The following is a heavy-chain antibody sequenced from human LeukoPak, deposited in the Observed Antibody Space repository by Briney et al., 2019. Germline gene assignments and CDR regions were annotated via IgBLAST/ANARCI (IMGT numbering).Heavy chain of an antibody. Sequence: SETLSLSCTVSGVSISSYYWSWIRQPPGKGLEWIGCIYYSGSTNYNPSLKSRVTISVGTSKNQFSLKLSSVTAADTAVYYCARHRSRCWRFDYWGPGTLCTVSS. CDR1: GVSISSYY. J-gene: IGHJ4*02. V-gene: IGHV4-59*01. CDR2: IYYSGST. CDR3: ARHRSRCWRFDY. D-gene: IGHD6-13*01.